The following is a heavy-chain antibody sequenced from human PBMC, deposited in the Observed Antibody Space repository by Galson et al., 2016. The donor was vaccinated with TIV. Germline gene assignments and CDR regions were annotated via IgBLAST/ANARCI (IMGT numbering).Heavy chain of an antibody. CDR2: IHYSETA. V-gene: IGHV4-39*01. J-gene: IGHJ5*02. CDR1: GGSISSTSYY. D-gene: IGHD2-2*01. CDR3: ARYCSSTTCLLDP. Sequence: TVSGGSISSTSYYWGWIRQPPGTGLEWIGNIHYSETAYYNPSLKSRVTISVDTSKNQFSLKLSSVTAADTAVYYCARYCSSTTCLLDPWGQGTLVTVSS.